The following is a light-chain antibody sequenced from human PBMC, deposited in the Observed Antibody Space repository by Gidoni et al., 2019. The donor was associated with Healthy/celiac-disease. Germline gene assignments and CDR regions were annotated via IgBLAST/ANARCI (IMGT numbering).Light chain of an antibody. CDR3: QQSYSTLTWT. Sequence: IQMTESPASLSASVGDRVTITCRASQSISSYLNWYQQKPGKAPQLLIYAASSLQSGVPSRFSGSGSGTDFTLTISSLQPEDFATYYCQQSYSTLTWTFGQXTKVEIK. J-gene: IGKJ1*01. V-gene: IGKV1-39*01. CDR2: AAS. CDR1: QSISSY.